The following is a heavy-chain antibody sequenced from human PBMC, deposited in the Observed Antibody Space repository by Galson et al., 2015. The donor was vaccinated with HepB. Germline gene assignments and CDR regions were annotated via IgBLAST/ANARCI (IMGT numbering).Heavy chain of an antibody. CDR3: ARASPDSGNYGLPDAFDI. D-gene: IGHD3-10*01. CDR1: GGSISNSRYY. J-gene: IGHJ3*02. Sequence: ETLSLTCTVSGGSISNSRYYWGWIRQPPGKGLEWIGHIYYNGNTYYNPSLKSRVTISVDTSKNQFSLKLSSVTAADTAVYYCARASPDSGNYGLPDAFDIWGQGTMVNVSS. V-gene: IGHV4-39*02. CDR2: IYYNGNT.